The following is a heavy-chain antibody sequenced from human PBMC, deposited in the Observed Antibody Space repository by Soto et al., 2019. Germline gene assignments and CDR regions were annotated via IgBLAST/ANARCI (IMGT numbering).Heavy chain of an antibody. D-gene: IGHD6-13*01. CDR3: AKCQGAAAGTGNDY. J-gene: IGHJ4*02. CDR1: GCTFSSYA. Sequence: PGGSLRLSCAASGCTFSSYAMSWVRQAPGKGLEWVSAISGSGGSTYYADSVKGRFTISRDNSKNTLYLQMKSLGAEDTAVYYCAKCQGAAAGTGNDYWGQGTLVTVSS. CDR2: ISGSGGST. V-gene: IGHV3-23*01.